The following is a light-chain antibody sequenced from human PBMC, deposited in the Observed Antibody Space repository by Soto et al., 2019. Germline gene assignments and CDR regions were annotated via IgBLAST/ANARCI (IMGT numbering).Light chain of an antibody. J-gene: IGKJ2*01. CDR1: QSVSSSY. V-gene: IGKV3-20*01. CDR3: QQYQGT. CDR2: GAS. Sequence: DIVLTQSPGTLSLSPGERATLSCRASQSVSSSYLAWYQQKPGQAHRLLIYGASSRATGIPDRFSGSGSGTDFTLTISRLEPEDFAVYYCQQYQGTFGQGTKLEIK.